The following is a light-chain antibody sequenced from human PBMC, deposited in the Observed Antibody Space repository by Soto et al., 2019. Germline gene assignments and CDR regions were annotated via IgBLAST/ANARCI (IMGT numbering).Light chain of an antibody. Sequence: DVVMTQSPLSLPVTPGEPASISCRSSQSLLYSNGYNCLDWYLQKPGQSPQLLIYLGSNRASGAPDRFSGSGSGTYFTLNITRVEAEDVGLYYCMQARHIRFTFGPGTKVDIK. V-gene: IGKV2-28*01. CDR3: MQARHIRFT. J-gene: IGKJ3*01. CDR1: QSLLYSNGYNC. CDR2: LGS.